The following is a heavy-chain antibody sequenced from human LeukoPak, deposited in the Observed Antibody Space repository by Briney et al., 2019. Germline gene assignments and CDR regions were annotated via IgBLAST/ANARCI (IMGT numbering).Heavy chain of an antibody. J-gene: IGHJ4*02. CDR2: ISAYNGNT. V-gene: IGHV1-18*01. CDR1: GYTFTSYG. D-gene: IGHD2-2*01. CDR3: ARDATYCSSTSCLHFDY. Sequence: ASVKVSCKASGYTFTSYGISWVRQAPGQGLEWMGWISAYNGNTSYAQKLQGRVTMTTDTSTSTAYMELRSLRSDDTAVYYCARDATYCSSTSCLHFDYWGQGTLVTVSS.